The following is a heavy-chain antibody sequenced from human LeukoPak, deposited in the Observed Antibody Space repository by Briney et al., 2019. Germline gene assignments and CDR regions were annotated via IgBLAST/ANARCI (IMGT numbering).Heavy chain of an antibody. Sequence: GSLRLSCAASGFSFSSYGMSWVRQAPGKGLEWIGSIYYSGSTYYNPSLKSRVTISVDTSKNQFSLKLSSVTAADTAVYYCASGSYAFYYMDVWGKGTTVTVSS. J-gene: IGHJ6*03. CDR3: ASGSYAFYYMDV. CDR2: IYYSGST. D-gene: IGHD1-26*01. V-gene: IGHV4-39*07. CDR1: GFSFSSYG.